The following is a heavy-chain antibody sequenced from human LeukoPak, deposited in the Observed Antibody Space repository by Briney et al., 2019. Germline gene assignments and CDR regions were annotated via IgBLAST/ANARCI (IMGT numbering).Heavy chain of an antibody. CDR3: ARGSSGSYFYFDY. V-gene: IGHV3-20*04. D-gene: IGHD1-26*01. J-gene: IGHJ4*02. CDR2: ISWSSGSI. CDR1: GFTFSSYA. Sequence: GGSLRLSCAASGFTFSSYAMSWVRQAPGKGLEWVSSISWSSGSIGYADSVKGRFTISRDNAKNSLYLQMNSLRAEDTALYYWARGSSGSYFYFDYRGQGNVVTVSS.